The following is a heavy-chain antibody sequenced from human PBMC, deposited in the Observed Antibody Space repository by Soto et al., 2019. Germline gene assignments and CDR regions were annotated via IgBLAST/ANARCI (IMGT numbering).Heavy chain of an antibody. CDR2: ISSAGDKI. Sequence: PGGALRLSCGASGFDLSNYCMNWVRQAPGKGLQWVSYISSAGDKIYYADSVKGRFTISRDNAKNSLYLQMNSLSAEDTAVYYCARDELPYSYGSLPFFWGQGTQVTVSS. J-gene: IGHJ4*02. D-gene: IGHD5-18*01. CDR3: ARDELPYSYGSLPFF. CDR1: GFDLSNYC. V-gene: IGHV3-48*01.